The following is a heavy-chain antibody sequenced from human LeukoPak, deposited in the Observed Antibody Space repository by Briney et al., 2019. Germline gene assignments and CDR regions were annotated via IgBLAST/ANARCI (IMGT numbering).Heavy chain of an antibody. CDR2: INPSGGST. D-gene: IGHD2-2*01. Sequence: ASVKVSCKASGYTFTSYYMHWVRQAPGQGLEWMGIINPSGGSTSYAQKFQGRVTMTRDMSTSTVYMELSSLRSEGTAVYYCARDGVPAAMAGYYYYMDVWGKGTTVTVSS. CDR1: GYTFTSYY. J-gene: IGHJ6*03. V-gene: IGHV1-46*01. CDR3: ARDGVPAAMAGYYYYMDV.